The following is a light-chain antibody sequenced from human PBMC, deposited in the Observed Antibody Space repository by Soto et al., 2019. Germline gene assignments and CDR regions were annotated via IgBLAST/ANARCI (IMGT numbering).Light chain of an antibody. CDR2: RNN. CDR3: EAWDDSLSGVV. CDR1: SSNIGSNY. V-gene: IGLV1-47*01. Sequence: QSVLTQPPSASGTPGQRVTISCSGSSSNIGSNYVYWYQQLPGTAPKLLIYRNNQRPSGGPDRFSGYKSGTSASLAISGLRSEYEADYYCEAWDDSLSGVVFGGGTKLTVL. J-gene: IGLJ2*01.